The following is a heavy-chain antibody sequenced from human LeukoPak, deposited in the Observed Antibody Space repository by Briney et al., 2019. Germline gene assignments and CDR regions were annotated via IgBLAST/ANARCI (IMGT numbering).Heavy chain of an antibody. CDR3: ARYLHYDFWSGYIFDY. D-gene: IGHD3-3*01. CDR2: IYYSGST. J-gene: IGHJ4*02. CDR1: GGSISSHY. Sequence: PSETLSLTCTVSGGSISSHYWSWIRQPPGKGLEWNGYIYYSGSTNYNPSLKSRVTISVDTSKDQFSLKLSSVTAADTAVYYCARYLHYDFWSGYIFDYWGQGTLVTVSS. V-gene: IGHV4-59*11.